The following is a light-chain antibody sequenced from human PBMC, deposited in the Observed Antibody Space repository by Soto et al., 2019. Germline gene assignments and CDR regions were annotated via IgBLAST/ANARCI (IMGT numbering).Light chain of an antibody. V-gene: IGKV1-5*03. CDR1: QSISSW. Sequence: DIQMTQSPSTLSASVGDRVTITCRASQSISSWLAWYQQKPGEAPKLLIYKASYLESGVPSRFSGSGSGTEFTLTISSLQHDDFATYYCQNYNSYSPWWTFGQGTKVEIK. CDR3: QNYNSYSPWWT. CDR2: KAS. J-gene: IGKJ1*01.